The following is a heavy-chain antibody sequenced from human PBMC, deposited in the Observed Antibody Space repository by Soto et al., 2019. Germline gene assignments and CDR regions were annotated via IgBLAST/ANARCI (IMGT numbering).Heavy chain of an antibody. D-gene: IGHD3-22*01. CDR3: ARGFSVVITHFDN. J-gene: IGHJ4*02. V-gene: IGHV3-30-3*01. Sequence: VGSLRLSCAASGFTLRSYAMHWVRQAPGKGLEWVAVTSYDGSNKYYADSVKGRFTISRDNSKNTLFLQMDSLRAEDTAVYYCARGFSVVITHFDNWGQGTLVTVSS. CDR2: TSYDGSNK. CDR1: GFTLRSYA.